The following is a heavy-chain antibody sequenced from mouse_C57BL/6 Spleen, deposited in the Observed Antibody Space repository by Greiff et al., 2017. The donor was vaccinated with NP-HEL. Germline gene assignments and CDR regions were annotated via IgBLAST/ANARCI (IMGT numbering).Heavy chain of an antibody. Sequence: EVKLVESGEGLVQPGGSLSLSCAASGFTFTDYYMSWVRQPPGKALEWLGFIRNKANGYTTEYSASVKGRFTISRDNSQSILYLQMNALRAEDSATYYCARYKVTTHNFDYWGQGTTLTVSS. CDR1: GFTFTDYY. J-gene: IGHJ2*01. CDR3: ARYKVTTHNFDY. V-gene: IGHV7-3*01. CDR2: IRNKANGYTT. D-gene: IGHD2-1*01.